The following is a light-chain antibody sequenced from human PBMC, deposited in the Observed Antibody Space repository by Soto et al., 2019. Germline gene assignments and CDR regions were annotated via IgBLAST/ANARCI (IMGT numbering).Light chain of an antibody. V-gene: IGKV2-28*01. J-gene: IGKJ1*01. CDR2: LGS. CDR1: QSLLHSDGYNY. CDR3: MQSLHAPRT. Sequence: DTVMTQSPLSPPVTPGEPASISCRSSQSLLHSDGYNYLDWYLQKPGQSPQLLIYLGSNRASGVPDRFSGSGSGTDFTLKISTVEAEDVGVYYCMQSLHAPRTFGQGTKVEIK.